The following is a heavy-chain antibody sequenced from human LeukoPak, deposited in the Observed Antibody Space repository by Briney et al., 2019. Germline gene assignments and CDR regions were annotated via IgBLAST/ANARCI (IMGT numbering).Heavy chain of an antibody. CDR1: GFTVSSNY. Sequence: GGSLGLSCAASGFTVSSNYMSWVRQAPGQGLEWVSVIYSGGSTYYADSVKGRFTISRDNSKNTLYLQMNSLRAEDTAVYYCANGPMGYGSSWSYGEYFQHWGQGTLVTVSS. J-gene: IGHJ1*01. CDR2: IYSGGST. V-gene: IGHV3-53*01. D-gene: IGHD6-13*01. CDR3: ANGPMGYGSSWSYGEYFQH.